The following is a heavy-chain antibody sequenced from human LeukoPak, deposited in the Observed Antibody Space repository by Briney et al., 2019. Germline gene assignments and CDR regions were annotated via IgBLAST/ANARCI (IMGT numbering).Heavy chain of an antibody. J-gene: IGHJ6*03. V-gene: IGHV1-2*02. D-gene: IGHD3-22*01. CDR2: TNPTSGGT. CDR3: ARGASAIYVSSGYPPSYMDV. CDR1: GSTFTGYY. Sequence: ASVKVSCKASGSTFTGYYMHWGRQAPGQGLEWMGGTNPTSGGTNYAQKLQGRVPMTRDTSISTAYMELSRLRSDDTAVYYCARGASAIYVSSGYPPSYMDVWGKGTTVTVSS.